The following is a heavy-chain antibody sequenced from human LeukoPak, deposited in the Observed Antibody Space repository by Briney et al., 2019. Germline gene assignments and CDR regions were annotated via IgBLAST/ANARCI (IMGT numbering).Heavy chain of an antibody. Sequence: PSETLSLTCTVSGDSISIPNYFWAWIRQPPGKGLEWIGTISFTGTTYYNPSLESRLTMSVATSKSQFSLKLPSVTAADTAVYYCAKHARYNITWYFFDHWGQGTRVTVSS. CDR3: AKHARYNITWYFFDH. J-gene: IGHJ4*02. CDR2: ISFTGTT. CDR1: GDSISIPNYF. V-gene: IGHV4-39*01. D-gene: IGHD1-14*01.